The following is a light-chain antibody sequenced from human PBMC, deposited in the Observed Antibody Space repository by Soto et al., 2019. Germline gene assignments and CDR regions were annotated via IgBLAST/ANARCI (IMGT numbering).Light chain of an antibody. CDR3: QHGHNWPLT. CDR1: QGISSE. V-gene: IGKV3-15*01. J-gene: IGKJ2*01. CDR2: GAS. Sequence: EIVMTQSPATLSLSPGERAALSCRASQGISSELAWYQQKPGQPPRLLIYGASTRATGVPARFTGSGSGSDFTLTISGRQSEDFAVYYCQHGHNWPLTFCEGTRLEIK.